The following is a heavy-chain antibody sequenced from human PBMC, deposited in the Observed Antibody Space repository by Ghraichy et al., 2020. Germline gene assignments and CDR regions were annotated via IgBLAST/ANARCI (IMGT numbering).Heavy chain of an antibody. CDR1: GFTFSDYY. CDR2: ISSSGSTI. J-gene: IGHJ1*01. D-gene: IGHD6-13*01. V-gene: IGHV3-11*04. Sequence: GGSLRLSCAASGFTFSDYYMSWIRQAPGKGLEWVSYISSSGSTIYYADSVKGRFTISRDNAKNSLYLQMNSLRAEDTAVYYCARDKRPDLAIAAAVEYFQHWGQGTLVTVSS. CDR3: ARDKRPDLAIAAAVEYFQH.